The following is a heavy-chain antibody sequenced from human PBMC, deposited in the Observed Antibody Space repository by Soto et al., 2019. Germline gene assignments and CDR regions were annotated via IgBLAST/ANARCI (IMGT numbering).Heavy chain of an antibody. J-gene: IGHJ4*02. CDR2: INPNSGLT. CDR1: GYTFTAYY. V-gene: IGHV1-2*02. Sequence: GASVKVSCKASGYTFTAYYIHWVRQAPGQGLEWMGWINPNSGLTNYAQGFQGRVTMTRDTSITTAYMELSRLRSDDTAVYYCARDLRDGLFDYWGQGTLVTVSS. CDR3: ARDLRDGLFDY. D-gene: IGHD3-16*01.